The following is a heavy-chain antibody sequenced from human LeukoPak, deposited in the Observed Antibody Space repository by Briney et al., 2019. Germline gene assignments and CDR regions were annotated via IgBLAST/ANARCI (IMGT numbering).Heavy chain of an antibody. CDR2: ISGSGGST. V-gene: IGHV3-23*01. CDR1: GFTFSSYA. J-gene: IGHJ6*02. CDR3: AKGEDLYYYYYYGMDV. Sequence: GGSLRLSCAASGFTFSSYAMSWVRQAPGKGLEWVSAISGSGGSTYYADSVKGRFTISRDNSKNTLYLQMNSLRAEDTAVYYCAKGEDLYYYYYYGMDVWGQGTTVTVSS.